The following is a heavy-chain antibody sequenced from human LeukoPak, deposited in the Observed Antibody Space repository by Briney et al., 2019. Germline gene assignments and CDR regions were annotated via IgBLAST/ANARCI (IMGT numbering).Heavy chain of an antibody. J-gene: IGHJ6*04. D-gene: IGHD3-10*02. CDR2: ISSSGSTI. CDR3: AELGITMVGGV. CDR1: GFTFSSYA. V-gene: IGHV3-48*03. Sequence: GGSLRLSCAASGFTFSSYAMNWVRQAPGKGLEWVSYISSSGSTIYYADSVKGRFTISRDNAKNSLYLQMNSLRAEDTAVYYCAELGITMVGGVWGKGTTVTISS.